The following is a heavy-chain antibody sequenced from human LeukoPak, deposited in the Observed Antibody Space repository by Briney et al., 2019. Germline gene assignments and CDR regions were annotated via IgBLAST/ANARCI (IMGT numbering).Heavy chain of an antibody. J-gene: IGHJ4*02. CDR1: GFTFSSFG. CDR3: AKDLGYSYGYVDY. Sequence: GGSLRLSCAASGFTFSSFGMHWVRQAPGKGLEWVALIRYDGSNKYYADSVKGRFTISRDNSKNTLYLQVSSLRAEDTAMYYCAKDLGYSYGYVDYWGQGALVTVPS. V-gene: IGHV3-30*02. D-gene: IGHD5-18*01. CDR2: IRYDGSNK.